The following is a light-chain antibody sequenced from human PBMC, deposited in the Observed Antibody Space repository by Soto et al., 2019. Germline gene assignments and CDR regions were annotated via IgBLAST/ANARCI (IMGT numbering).Light chain of an antibody. J-gene: IGKJ1*01. Sequence: DLQMTQSPSTVSAYVGDSVTITCRASQSITTWLAWYQQRPGKAPKLLIYDVSSLQSGVPSRFSGSGSGTEFTLSITSLQPDDFATYYCQQCFWHWTFGQGTKVDI. CDR3: QQCFWHWT. CDR2: DVS. V-gene: IGKV1-5*01. CDR1: QSITTW.